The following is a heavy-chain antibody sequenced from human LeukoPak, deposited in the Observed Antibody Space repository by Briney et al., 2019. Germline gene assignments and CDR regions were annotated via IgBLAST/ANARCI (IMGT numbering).Heavy chain of an antibody. CDR3: ARYGPEVYYFDY. Sequence: PGGSLTLSCAASGFTFSSYRMHWVRQAPGKGLEWVAVISYDGSNKYYADSVKGRFTISRDKSKNTLYLQMNSLRAEDTAVYYCARYGPEVYYFDYWGQGTLVTVSS. D-gene: IGHD4-17*01. CDR2: ISYDGSNK. V-gene: IGHV3-30*03. J-gene: IGHJ4*02. CDR1: GFTFSSYR.